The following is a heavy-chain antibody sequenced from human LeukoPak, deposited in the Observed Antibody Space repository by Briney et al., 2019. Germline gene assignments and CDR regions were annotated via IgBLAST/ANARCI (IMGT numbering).Heavy chain of an antibody. CDR1: GYTFTGYY. D-gene: IGHD5-24*01. CDR3: ARGTRWLQPCYFDY. CDR2: INPNSGGT. J-gene: IGHJ4*02. Sequence: ASVKVSCKASGYTFTGYYMHWVRQAPGQGLGWMGWINPNSGGTNYAQKLQGRVTMTRDTSISTAYMELSRLRSDDTAVYYCARGTRWLQPCYFDYWGQGTLVTVSS. V-gene: IGHV1-2*02.